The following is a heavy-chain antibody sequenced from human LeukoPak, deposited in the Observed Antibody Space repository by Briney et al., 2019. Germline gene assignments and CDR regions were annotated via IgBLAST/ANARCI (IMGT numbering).Heavy chain of an antibody. Sequence: PGGSLRLSCAASGLTLSGYWMHWVRQAPGKGLVWVSRINGDASSTSYADSVKGRFTISRDNAKSTLYLRMNSLRVEDTAVYYCARARGNTYGYFEYWGQGTLVTASS. D-gene: IGHD5-18*01. CDR2: INGDASST. V-gene: IGHV3-74*01. CDR1: GLTLSGYW. CDR3: ARARGNTYGYFEY. J-gene: IGHJ4*02.